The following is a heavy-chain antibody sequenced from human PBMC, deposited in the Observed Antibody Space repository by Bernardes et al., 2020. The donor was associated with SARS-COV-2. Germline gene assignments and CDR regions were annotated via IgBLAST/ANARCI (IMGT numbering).Heavy chain of an antibody. J-gene: IGHJ4*02. CDR1: GYTFNSYG. D-gene: IGHD1-26*01. CDR3: ARDRYSTSWPFTGDY. V-gene: IGHV1-18*01. CDR2: ITPYNGDT. Sequence: ASMKVSCKASGYTFNSYGMNWVRQAPGQGLEWMGWITPYNGDTDYAQKFQDRVTMTTETSTSSAYLELRSLRSDDTAVYYCARDRYSTSWPFTGDYWGQGTLVTVSS.